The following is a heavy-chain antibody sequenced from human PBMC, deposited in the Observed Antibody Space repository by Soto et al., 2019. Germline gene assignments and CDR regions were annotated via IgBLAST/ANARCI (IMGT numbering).Heavy chain of an antibody. J-gene: IGHJ6*02. D-gene: IGHD2-21*01. V-gene: IGHV1-24*01. CDR2: FDPEDGET. Sequence: KGPEWMGGFDPEDGETIYAQKFQGRVTMTEDTSTDTAYMELSSLRSEDTAVYYCATNPLTIAMLGYNNGTAVLLQGTTVTVSS. CDR3: ATNPLTIAMLGYNNGTAV.